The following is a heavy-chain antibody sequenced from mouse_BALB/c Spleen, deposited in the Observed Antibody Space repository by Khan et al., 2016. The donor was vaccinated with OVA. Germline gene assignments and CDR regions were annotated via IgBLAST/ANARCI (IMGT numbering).Heavy chain of an antibody. Sequence: EVKLLESGPGLVKPSQSLSLTCTVTGYSITSDYAWNWIRQFPGNKLEWMGYITYSGSTSYRPSLKRRISITRDTSKNQFFLQLNSVTTEDTATYYSAIVRTYWGQGTLGTVSA. CDR3: AIVRTY. CDR1: GYSITSDYA. V-gene: IGHV3-2*02. D-gene: IGHD2-14*01. CDR2: ITYSGST. J-gene: IGHJ3*01.